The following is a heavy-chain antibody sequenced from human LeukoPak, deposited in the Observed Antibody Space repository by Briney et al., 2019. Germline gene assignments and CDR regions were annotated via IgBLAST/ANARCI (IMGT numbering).Heavy chain of an antibody. CDR2: ISGSGGST. CDR3: AGSPTVDAAFDI. V-gene: IGHV3-23*01. D-gene: IGHD4-23*01. Sequence: GGSLRLPCAASGFTFSSYAMSWVRQAPGKGLEWVSSISGSGGSTYYADSVRGRFTVSRDNSRNTLALQMNSLRAEDTAVYYCAGSPTVDAAFDIWGQGTMVTVSS. J-gene: IGHJ3*02. CDR1: GFTFSSYA.